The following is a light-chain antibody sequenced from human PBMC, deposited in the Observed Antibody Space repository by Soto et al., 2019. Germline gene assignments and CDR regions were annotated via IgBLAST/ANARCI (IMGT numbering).Light chain of an antibody. CDR2: GAS. J-gene: IGKJ2*01. CDR3: QQYGRSSYT. CDR1: QSVSSTY. Sequence: EIVLAQSPGTLSLSPGERATLSCRASQSVSSTYLAWYQQKPGQAPRLLIYGASSRATGIPDRFSGSGSETDFTLSISRLEPEDFAVYYCQQYGRSSYTFGQGTKVDIK. V-gene: IGKV3-20*01.